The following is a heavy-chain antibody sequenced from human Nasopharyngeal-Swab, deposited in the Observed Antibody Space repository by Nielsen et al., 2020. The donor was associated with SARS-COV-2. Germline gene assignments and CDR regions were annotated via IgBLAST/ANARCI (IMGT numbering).Heavy chain of an antibody. V-gene: IGHV4-59*01. CDR3: ARGSDYRAFDI. CDR2: IYYSGST. J-gene: IGHJ3*02. D-gene: IGHD1-26*01. Sequence: WIRQPPGKGLEWIGYIYYSGSTSYNPSLKSRVTISVDTSKNQFSLEVRSVTAADTAVYYCARGSDYRAFDIWGQGTMVTVSS.